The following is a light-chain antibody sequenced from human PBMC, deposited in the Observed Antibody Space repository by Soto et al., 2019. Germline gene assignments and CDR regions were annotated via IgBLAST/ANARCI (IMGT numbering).Light chain of an antibody. J-gene: IGKJ1*01. V-gene: IGKV4-1*01. Sequence: DIVMTQSPDSLAVSLGERATINCKSSQSVLYSPNNKNYLAWYQQKPGQPPKLLIYWASTRESGVPDRFSGSGSGTDFTLTISSLQAEDVAVYYCQQHYTTPVTFGQGTKVDI. CDR1: QSVLYSPNNKNY. CDR2: WAS. CDR3: QQHYTTPVT.